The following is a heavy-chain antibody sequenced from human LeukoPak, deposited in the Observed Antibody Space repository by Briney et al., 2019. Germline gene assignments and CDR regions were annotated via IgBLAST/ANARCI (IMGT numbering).Heavy chain of an antibody. CDR1: GYTFTDCY. CDR3: VRPTDQQWMAFEY. J-gene: IGHJ4*02. CDR2: IHPNSGNT. Sequence: ASVKISCKASGYTFTDCYIHWARQAPGQGLEWMGWIHPNSGNTKYVQKFQGRVTMTRDTSITTAYMDLSRLTSDDTAMYYCVRPTDQQWMAFEYWGQGTLVTVSS. V-gene: IGHV1-2*02. D-gene: IGHD6-19*01.